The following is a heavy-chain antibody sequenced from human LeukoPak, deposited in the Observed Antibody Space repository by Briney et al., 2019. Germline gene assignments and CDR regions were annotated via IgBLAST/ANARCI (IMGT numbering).Heavy chain of an antibody. CDR1: GFTFSSYG. J-gene: IGHJ3*02. Sequence: GGSLRLSCAASGFTFSSYGMHWVRQAPGKGLEWVAVIWYDGSNKYYADSVKGRFTISRENAMYLQMNSLKDGDTAVYYCIRGGIQASGIDAFDIWGQGTMVTVSS. V-gene: IGHV3-33*01. CDR2: IWYDGSNK. CDR3: IRGGIQASGIDAFDI. D-gene: IGHD1-1*01.